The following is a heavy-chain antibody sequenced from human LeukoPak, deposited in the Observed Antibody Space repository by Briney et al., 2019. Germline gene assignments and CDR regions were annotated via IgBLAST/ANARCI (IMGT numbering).Heavy chain of an antibody. CDR3: ARQSSVTRSGLDS. CDR1: GFTFNSH. V-gene: IGHV3-30*04. D-gene: IGHD4-17*01. Sequence: PGRSLRLSCADSGFTFNSHMHWVRQAPGEGLEWVAAISYDGSNKKYGASVKSRFTISSDNSKNTLYLQMHSLRPEHTAVYYCARQSSVTRSGLDSWGQGALVTVSS. J-gene: IGHJ4*02. CDR2: ISYDGSNK.